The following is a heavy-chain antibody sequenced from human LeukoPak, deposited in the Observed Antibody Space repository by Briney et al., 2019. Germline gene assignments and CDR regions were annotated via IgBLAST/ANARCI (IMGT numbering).Heavy chain of an antibody. CDR3: ARDRSYYDLTGFDF. J-gene: IGHJ4*02. CDR2: INPNTGGT. V-gene: IGHV1-2*02. CDR1: GYTFTDYY. D-gene: IGHD3-3*01. Sequence: ASVKVSCKTSGYTFTDYYMHWVRQAPGQGLEWMAWINPNTGGTNYAQKFQGRVTMTRETSISTAYMELSRLRSDDTAVYYCARDRSYYDLTGFDFWGQGTLVTVSS.